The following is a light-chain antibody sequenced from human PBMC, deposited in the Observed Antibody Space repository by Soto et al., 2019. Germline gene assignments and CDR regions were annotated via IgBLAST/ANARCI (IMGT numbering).Light chain of an antibody. CDR2: GSS. V-gene: IGKV3-15*01. Sequence: EIVMTQSPATLSVSPGERATLSCRASQSVGSNLAWYQQKPGQAPRLLIYGSSTTATGIPARFSGSGSGTEFTLTISSLQCEDFAVYYCQQYNNWPPYAFGQGTKLEI. CDR1: QSVGSN. CDR3: QQYNNWPPYA. J-gene: IGKJ2*01.